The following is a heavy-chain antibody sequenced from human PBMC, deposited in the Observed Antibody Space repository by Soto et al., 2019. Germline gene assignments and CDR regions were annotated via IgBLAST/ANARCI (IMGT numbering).Heavy chain of an antibody. CDR3: AREKSSGNDNDY. D-gene: IGHD3-22*01. CDR2: MNPNSGNT. V-gene: IGHV1-8*01. CDR1: GYTFTSYD. J-gene: IGHJ4*02. Sequence: QVQLVQSGAEVKKPGASVKVSCKASGYTFTSYDINWVRQATGQGLEWMGWMNPNSGNTGYAQKFRGRVTTTRNTSISTAYMELSSLRSEDTAVYYCAREKSSGNDNDYWGQGTLVTVSS.